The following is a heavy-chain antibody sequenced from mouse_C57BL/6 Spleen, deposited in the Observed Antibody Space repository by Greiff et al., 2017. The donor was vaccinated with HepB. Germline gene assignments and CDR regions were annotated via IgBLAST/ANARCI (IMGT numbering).Heavy chain of an antibody. J-gene: IGHJ1*03. Sequence: QVQLLQPGAELVKPGASVKMSCKASGYTFTSYWITWVKQRPGQGLEWIGDIYPGSGSTNYNEKFKSKATLTVDTSSSTAYMQLSSLTSEDSAVYYCAREGLRRTDWYFDVWGTGTTVTVSS. CDR3: AREGLRRTDWYFDV. V-gene: IGHV1-55*01. CDR2: IYPGSGST. D-gene: IGHD2-4*01. CDR1: GYTFTSYW.